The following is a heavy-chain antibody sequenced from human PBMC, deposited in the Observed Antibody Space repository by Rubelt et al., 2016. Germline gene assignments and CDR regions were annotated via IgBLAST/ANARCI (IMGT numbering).Heavy chain of an antibody. Sequence: QLRLQESGPGLVKPSETLTLTCNVSGFSISSGYYWGWIRQPPGKGLEWIGTMYHSGTTYYNSSLKSRAAISVDTSNNQFSLRLRSVTAADTAVYYCVREPRDVWGKGITVTVSS. CDR3: VREPRDV. J-gene: IGHJ6*04. CDR1: GFSISSGYY. CDR2: MYHSGTT. V-gene: IGHV4-38-2*02.